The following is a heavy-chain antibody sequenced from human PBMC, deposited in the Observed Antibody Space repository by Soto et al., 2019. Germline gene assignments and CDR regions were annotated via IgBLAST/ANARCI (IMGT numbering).Heavy chain of an antibody. V-gene: IGHV1-3*01. Sequence: ASVKVSSKASGYTFTSYAMHWVRQAPGQRLEWMGWINAGNGNTKYSQKFQGRVTITRDTSASTAYMELSSLRSEDTAVYYCARSPGGPMTPGDYWGQGTLVTVSS. J-gene: IGHJ4*02. CDR3: ARSPGGPMTPGDY. CDR2: INAGNGNT. CDR1: GYTFTSYA. D-gene: IGHD3-10*01.